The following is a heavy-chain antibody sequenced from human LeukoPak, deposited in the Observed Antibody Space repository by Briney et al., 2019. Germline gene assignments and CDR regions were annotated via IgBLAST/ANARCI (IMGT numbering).Heavy chain of an antibody. Sequence: PSETLSLTCAVYGGSFSGYYWSWIRQPPGKGLEWIGEINHSGSTNYNPSLKSRVTISVDTSKNQFSLKLSSVTAADTAVYYCARGGGVSRFGELWRAMDRRAGVPEKVAINWFDPWGQGTLVTVSS. V-gene: IGHV4-34*01. CDR3: ARGGGVSRFGELWRAMDRRAGVPEKVAINWFDP. CDR1: GGSFSGYY. D-gene: IGHD3-10*01. CDR2: INHSGST. J-gene: IGHJ5*02.